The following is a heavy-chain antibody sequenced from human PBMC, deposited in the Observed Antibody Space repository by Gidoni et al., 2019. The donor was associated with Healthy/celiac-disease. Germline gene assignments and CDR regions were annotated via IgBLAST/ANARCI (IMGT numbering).Heavy chain of an antibody. CDR2: INPNSGGT. D-gene: IGHD3-10*01. J-gene: IGHJ4*02. CDR3: ARAMDDYGSGSYDY. V-gene: IGHV1-2*02. Sequence: QVQLVQSGAEVKKRGASVKVSCNASGSTCTGYYMHWVRQAPGQGLEWLGWINPNSGGTNYAEKFQGRVTMTRDKSISTAYMELSRLRSDDTAVYYCARAMDDYGSGSYDYWGQGTLVTVSS. CDR1: GSTCTGYY.